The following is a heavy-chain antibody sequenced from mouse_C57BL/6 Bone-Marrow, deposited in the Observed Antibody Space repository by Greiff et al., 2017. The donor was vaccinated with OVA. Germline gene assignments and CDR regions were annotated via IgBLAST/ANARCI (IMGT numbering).Heavy chain of an antibody. Sequence: QVQLQQSGAELAKPGASVKLSCKASGYTFTSYWMHWVKQRPGQGLEWIGYLNPSSGYTKYNQKFKDKATLTADKSSSTAYMQLSSLTYEDSAVYYCANPYGSSSWYFDVWGTGTTVTVSS. D-gene: IGHD1-1*01. CDR3: ANPYGSSSWYFDV. V-gene: IGHV1-7*01. CDR2: LNPSSGYT. CDR1: GYTFTSYW. J-gene: IGHJ1*03.